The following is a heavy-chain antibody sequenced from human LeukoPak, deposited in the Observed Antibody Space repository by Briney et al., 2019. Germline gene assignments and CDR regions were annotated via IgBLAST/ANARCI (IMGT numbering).Heavy chain of an antibody. J-gene: IGHJ3*02. CDR2: IRSKAYGGTT. CDR1: GFTFGDYA. D-gene: IGHD3-3*01. CDR3: TRDPLAFDFWIPDDAFDI. V-gene: IGHV3-49*04. Sequence: GGSLRLSCTASGFTFGDYAMSWVRQAPGKGLEWVGFIRSKAYGGTTEYAASVKGRFTISRDDSKSIAYLQMNSLKTEDTAVYYCTRDPLAFDFWIPDDAFDIWGQGTMVTVSS.